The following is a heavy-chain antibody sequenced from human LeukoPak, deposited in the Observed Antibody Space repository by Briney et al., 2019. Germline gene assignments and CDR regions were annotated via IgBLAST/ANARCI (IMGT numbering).Heavy chain of an antibody. Sequence: SETLSLXCAVYGGSFSGYYWSWIRQPPGKGLEWIGEINHSRSTNYNPSLKSRVTISVDTSKNQFSLKLSSVTAADTAVYYCARGPESWGQGTLVTVSS. CDR1: GGSFSGYY. CDR3: ARGPES. V-gene: IGHV4-34*01. D-gene: IGHD5-24*01. CDR2: INHSRST. J-gene: IGHJ4*02.